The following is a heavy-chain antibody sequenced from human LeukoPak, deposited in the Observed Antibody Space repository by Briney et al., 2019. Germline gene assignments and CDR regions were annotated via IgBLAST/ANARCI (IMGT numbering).Heavy chain of an antibody. J-gene: IGHJ4*02. CDR2: INPNSGGT. V-gene: IGHV1-2*06. D-gene: IGHD3-10*01. CDR3: AADDSGSPYYFDY. CDR1: GYTFTGYY. Sequence: ASVKVSCKASGYTFTGYYMHWVRQAPGQGLEWMGRINPNSGGTNYAQKFQGRVTMTRDTSISTAYMELSRLRSDDTAVYYCAADDSGSPYYFDYWGQGTLVTVSS.